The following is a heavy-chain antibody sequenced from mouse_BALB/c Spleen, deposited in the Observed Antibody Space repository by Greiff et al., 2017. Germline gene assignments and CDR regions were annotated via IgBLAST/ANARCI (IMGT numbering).Heavy chain of an antibody. CDR1: GYTFTSYW. CDR2: INPSTGYT. V-gene: IGHV1-7*01. J-gene: IGHJ3*01. D-gene: IGHD1-1*01. CDR3: ARSDYYGSGAY. Sequence: QVQLKESGAELAKPGASVKMSCKASGYTFTSYWMHWVKQRPGQGLEWIGYINPSTGYTEYNQKFKDKATLTADKSSSTAYMQLSSLTSEDSAVYYCARSDYYGSGAYWGQGTLVTVSA.